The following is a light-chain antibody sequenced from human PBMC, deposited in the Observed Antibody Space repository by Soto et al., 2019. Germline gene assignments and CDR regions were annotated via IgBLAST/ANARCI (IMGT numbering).Light chain of an antibody. V-gene: IGKV3-20*01. J-gene: IGKJ1*01. CDR2: GAS. CDR1: QSVSSSY. Sequence: EIVLTQSPGTLSLSPGERATLSFRASQSVSSSYLAWYQQKPGQAPRLLIYGASSRATDIPDRFSGSGSGTDFTLTSSRLEPEDYAVYYCQQRWTFGQGTKVEIK. CDR3: QQRWT.